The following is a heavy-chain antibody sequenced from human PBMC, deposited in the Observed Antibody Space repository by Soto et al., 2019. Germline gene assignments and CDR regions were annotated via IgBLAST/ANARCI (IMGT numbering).Heavy chain of an antibody. CDR2: IYSGGST. V-gene: IGHV3-53*01. Sequence: GGSLRLSCAASGFTVSSNYMSWVRQAPGKGLEWVSVIYSGGSTYYADSVKGRFTISRDNSKNTLYLQMNSLRAEDTAVYYCARAVVWRGYRYGPWGQGTLVTVSS. CDR3: ARAVVWRGYRYGP. J-gene: IGHJ5*02. D-gene: IGHD5-18*01. CDR1: GFTVSSNY.